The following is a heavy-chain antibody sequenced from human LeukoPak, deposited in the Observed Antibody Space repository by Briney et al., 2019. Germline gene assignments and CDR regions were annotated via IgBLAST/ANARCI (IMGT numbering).Heavy chain of an antibody. Sequence: GGSLRLSCTASGFIFSSYAMNWVRQAPGKGLEWVSYISNKGSSSTTYYADSVKGRFTISRDDAQNSLYLQMNSLRADDTAVYYCAKDILAAGLFFDYWGQGILVTVSS. V-gene: IGHV3-48*04. D-gene: IGHD6-13*01. CDR2: ISNKGSSSTT. J-gene: IGHJ4*02. CDR1: GFIFSSYA. CDR3: AKDILAAGLFFDY.